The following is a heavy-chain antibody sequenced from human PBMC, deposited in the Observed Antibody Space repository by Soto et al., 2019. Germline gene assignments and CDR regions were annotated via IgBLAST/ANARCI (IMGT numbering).Heavy chain of an antibody. V-gene: IGHV1-69*01. Sequence: VKVSCKASGGTFSSYAISWVRQAPGQGLEWMGGIIPIFGTANYAQKFQGRVTITADESTSTAYMELSSLRSEDTAVYYCARDPRGCQGGTSCYFRPHNWFDPWGQGTLVTVSS. CDR3: ARDPRGCQGGTSCYFRPHNWFDP. D-gene: IGHD2-2*01. CDR2: IIPIFGTA. CDR1: GGTFSSYA. J-gene: IGHJ5*02.